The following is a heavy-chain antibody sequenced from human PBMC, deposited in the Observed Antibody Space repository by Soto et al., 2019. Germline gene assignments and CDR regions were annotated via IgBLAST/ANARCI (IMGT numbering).Heavy chain of an antibody. CDR2: INHSGSP. V-gene: IGHV4-34*01. D-gene: IGHD3-3*01. CDR1: GGSFSGYY. Sequence: SETLSLTCAVYGGSFSGYYWSWIRQPPGKGLEWIGEINHSGSPNYNPSLKSRVTISVDTSKNQFSLKLSSVTAADTAVYYCARVRNDFWSGYYSNWFDPWGQGTLVTVSS. CDR3: ARVRNDFWSGYYSNWFDP. J-gene: IGHJ5*02.